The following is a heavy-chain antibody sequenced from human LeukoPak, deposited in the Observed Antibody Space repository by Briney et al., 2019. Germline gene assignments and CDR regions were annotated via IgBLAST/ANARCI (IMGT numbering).Heavy chain of an antibody. CDR1: GYTFTSYD. D-gene: IGHD3-10*01. J-gene: IGHJ4*02. Sequence: ASVKVSCKASGYTFTSYDINWVRQATGQGLEWMGWMNPNSGNTGYAQKFQGRVTMTRNTSISTAYKELSSLRSEDTAVYYCAREGDVLLWFGELEFDYWGQGTLVTVSS. V-gene: IGHV1-8*01. CDR2: MNPNSGNT. CDR3: AREGDVLLWFGELEFDY.